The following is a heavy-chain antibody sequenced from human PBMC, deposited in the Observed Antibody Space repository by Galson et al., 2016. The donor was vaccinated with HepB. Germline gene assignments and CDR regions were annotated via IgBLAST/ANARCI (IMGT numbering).Heavy chain of an antibody. D-gene: IGHD3-10*01. V-gene: IGHV3-11*01. Sequence: SLRLSCAASGFTLSNYYMSWIRQAPGKGLEWVSYIGSIGTTITIHYADSVKGRFTISRDNAQNSLYLQMNTLRAEDTAVYYCAGGSGGDAEHWGQGTLVTVSS. CDR3: AGGSGGDAEH. CDR2: IGSIGTTITI. J-gene: IGHJ1*01. CDR1: GFTLSNYY.